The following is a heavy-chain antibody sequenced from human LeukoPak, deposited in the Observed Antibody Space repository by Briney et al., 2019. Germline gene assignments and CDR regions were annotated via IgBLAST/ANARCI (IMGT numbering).Heavy chain of an antibody. Sequence: PGGSLRLSCAASGFTFSSYWMSRVRQAPGKGLEWVANIKQDGSEKYYVDSVKGRFTISRDNAKNSLYLQMNSLRAEDTAVYYCARDGLTYYDFWSGYNWFDPWGQGTLVTVSS. CDR2: IKQDGSEK. CDR1: GFTFSSYW. J-gene: IGHJ5*02. D-gene: IGHD3-3*01. CDR3: ARDGLTYYDFWSGYNWFDP. V-gene: IGHV3-7*01.